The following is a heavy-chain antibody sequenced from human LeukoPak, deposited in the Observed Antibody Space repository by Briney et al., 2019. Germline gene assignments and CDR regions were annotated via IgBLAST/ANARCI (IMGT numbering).Heavy chain of an antibody. CDR2: ISSSGSTI. CDR1: GFTFTDYY. J-gene: IGHJ6*02. CDR3: ARSLSSSWFSTLYSGYYGMDV. V-gene: IGHV3-11*01. D-gene: IGHD6-13*01. Sequence: GGSLRLSCAASGFTFTDYYMSWIRQAPGKGLEWVSYISSSGSTIYYADSVKGRFTISRDNAKNSLYLQMNSLRPEDTAVYYCARSLSSSWFSTLYSGYYGMDVWGQGTTVSVSS.